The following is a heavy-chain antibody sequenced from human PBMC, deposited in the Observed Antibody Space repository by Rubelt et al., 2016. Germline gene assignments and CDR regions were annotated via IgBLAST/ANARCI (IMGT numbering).Heavy chain of an antibody. Sequence: QVQLQQWGAGLLKPSETLSLTCAVYGGSFSGYYWSWIRQPPGKGLEWIGEINHSGSTNYNPSLKSRVTIAVDTSKNQFSRKLSSGTAADTAVYYCASRGRYYGSGSYPPRTGIVDYWGQGTLVTVSS. D-gene: IGHD3-10*01. V-gene: IGHV4-34*01. J-gene: IGHJ4*02. CDR3: ASRGRYYGSGSYPPRTGIVDY. CDR1: GGSFSGYY. CDR2: INHSGST.